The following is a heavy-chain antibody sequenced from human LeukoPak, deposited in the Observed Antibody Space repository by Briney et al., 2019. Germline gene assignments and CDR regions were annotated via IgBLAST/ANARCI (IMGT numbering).Heavy chain of an antibody. CDR1: GGSFSGYY. V-gene: IGHV4-34*01. J-gene: IGHJ4*02. CDR2: INHSGST. D-gene: IGHD6-19*01. Sequence: PSETLSLTCAVYGGSFSGYYWSWIRQPPGKGLEWIGEINHSGSTNYNPSLKSRVTISVDTSKNQFSLKLSSVTAADTAVYYCARDYSSGCLDYWGQGTLVTVSS. CDR3: ARDYSSGCLDY.